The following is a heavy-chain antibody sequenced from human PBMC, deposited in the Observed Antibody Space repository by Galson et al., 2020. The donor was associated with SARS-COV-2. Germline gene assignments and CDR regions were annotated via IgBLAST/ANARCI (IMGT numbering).Heavy chain of an antibody. D-gene: IGHD4-17*01. V-gene: IGHV3-74*01. J-gene: IGHJ6*02. CDR2: INSDGSSI. CDR1: GFTFTSYW. Sequence: TGGSMRLSCAASGFTFTSYWIHWVRQAPGKGLVWVSRINSDGSSISYADSVKGRFTISRDNAKNTLYLQMNSLRAEDTAVYYCARRGTTVTTVGMDVWGQGTTVTVAS. CDR3: ARRGTTVTTVGMDV.